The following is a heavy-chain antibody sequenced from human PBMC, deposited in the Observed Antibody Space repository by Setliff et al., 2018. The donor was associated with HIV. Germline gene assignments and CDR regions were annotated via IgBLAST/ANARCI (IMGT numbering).Heavy chain of an antibody. CDR3: AKDISGWFRRRGSDY. D-gene: IGHD6-13*01. V-gene: IGHV3-48*01. CDR2: ITSSGTTI. Sequence: GGSLRLSGAASGFTFSSYSMNWVRQAPGKGLEWVSFITSSGTTIYYADSVKGRFIISRDNSENTLYLQINSLRAVDTALYFCAKDISGWFRRRGSDYRGQGTLVTVSS. CDR1: GFTFSSYS. J-gene: IGHJ4*02.